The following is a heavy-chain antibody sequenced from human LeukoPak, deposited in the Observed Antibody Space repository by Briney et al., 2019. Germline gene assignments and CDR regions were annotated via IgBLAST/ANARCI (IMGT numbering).Heavy chain of an antibody. CDR1: GGSISSYY. CDR3: ARVEGGYSYGIDY. D-gene: IGHD5-18*01. CDR2: IYYSGST. J-gene: IGHJ4*02. Sequence: SETLSLTCTVSGGSISSYYWSWIRQPPGKGLEWIGYIYYSGSTNYNPSLKSRVTISVDTSKNQFSLKLSSVTAADTAVYYCARVEGGYSYGIDYWGQGTLVTVSS. V-gene: IGHV4-59*12.